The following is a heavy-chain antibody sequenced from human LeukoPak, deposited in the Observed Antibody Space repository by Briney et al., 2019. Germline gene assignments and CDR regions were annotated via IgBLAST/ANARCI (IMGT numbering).Heavy chain of an antibody. CDR2: ISSSSSYI. CDR3: ARGIAVAGTFWFDQ. Sequence: TGGSLRLSCAASGFTFSSYSMNWVRQAPGKGLEWVSSISSSSSYIYYADSVKGRFTISRDNAKNSLYLQMNSLRAEDTAVYYCARGIAVAGTFWFDQWGQGTLVTVSS. D-gene: IGHD6-19*01. V-gene: IGHV3-21*01. J-gene: IGHJ5*02. CDR1: GFTFSSYS.